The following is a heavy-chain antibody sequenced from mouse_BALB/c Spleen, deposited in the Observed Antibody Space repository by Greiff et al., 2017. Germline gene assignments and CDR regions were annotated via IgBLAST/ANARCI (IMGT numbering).Heavy chain of an antibody. D-gene: IGHD1-1*01. CDR3: NANYYGSSYGFAY. CDR1: GFNIKDYY. V-gene: IGHV14-4*02. J-gene: IGHJ3*01. Sequence: EVKLMESGAELVRSGASVKLSCTASGFNIKDYYMHWVKQRPEQGLEWIGWIDPENGDTEYAPKFQGKATMTADTSSNTAYLQLSSLTSEDTAVYYCNANYYGSSYGFAYWGQGTLVTVSA. CDR2: IDPENGDT.